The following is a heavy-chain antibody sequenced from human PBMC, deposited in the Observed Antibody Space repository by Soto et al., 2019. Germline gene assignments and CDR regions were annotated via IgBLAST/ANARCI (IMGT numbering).Heavy chain of an antibody. V-gene: IGHV3-33*01. CDR3: ARDIAAAGTSYYYYGMDV. J-gene: IGHJ6*02. CDR2: IWYDGSNK. Sequence: QVQLVESGGGVVQPGRSLRLSSAASGFTFSSYGMHWVRQAPGKGLEWVAVIWYDGSNKYYADSVKGRFTISRDNSKNTLYLQMNSPRAEDTAVYYCARDIAAAGTSYYYYGMDVWGQGTTVTVSS. D-gene: IGHD6-13*01. CDR1: GFTFSSYG.